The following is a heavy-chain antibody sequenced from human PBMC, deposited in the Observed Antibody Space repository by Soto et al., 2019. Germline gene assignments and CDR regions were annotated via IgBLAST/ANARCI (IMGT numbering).Heavy chain of an antibody. CDR1: GGTFSSYT. D-gene: IGHD3-16*01. CDR3: AADFVMITFGGVTPLYYFDY. CDR2: IIPILGIA. V-gene: IGHV1-69*02. J-gene: IGHJ4*02. Sequence: SVKVSCKASGGTFSSYTISWVRQAPGQGLEWMGRIIPILGIANYAQKFQGRVTITADKSTSTAYMELSSLRSEDTAVYYCAADFVMITFGGVTPLYYFDYWGQGTLVTVSS.